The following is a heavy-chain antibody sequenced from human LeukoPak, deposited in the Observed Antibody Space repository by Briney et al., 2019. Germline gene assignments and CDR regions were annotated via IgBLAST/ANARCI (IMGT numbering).Heavy chain of an antibody. V-gene: IGHV7-4-1*02. CDR1: GYTFTSYA. J-gene: IGHJ4*02. Sequence: GASVKVSCKASGYTFTSYAMNWVRQAPGQGLEWMGWINTNTGNPTYALGFTGRFVFSLDTSVSTAYLQISSLKAEDTAVYYCARGYCSSTSCYGGSYWGQGTLVTVSS. CDR3: ARGYCSSTSCYGGSY. CDR2: INTNTGNP. D-gene: IGHD2-2*01.